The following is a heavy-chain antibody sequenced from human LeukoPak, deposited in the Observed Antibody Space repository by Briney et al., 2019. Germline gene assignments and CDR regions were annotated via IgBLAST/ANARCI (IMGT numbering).Heavy chain of an antibody. CDR3: ARLPDY. CDR1: GYSFTDYW. Sequence: GESLKISCKASGYSFTDYWIIWVRQMPGQGLEWMGIIYPGDSDTKYSPSFQGQVTISADKSINTAYLQWSSLKASDTAIYYCARLPDYWGQGTTVTVSS. V-gene: IGHV5-51*01. J-gene: IGHJ4*02. CDR2: IYPGDSDT.